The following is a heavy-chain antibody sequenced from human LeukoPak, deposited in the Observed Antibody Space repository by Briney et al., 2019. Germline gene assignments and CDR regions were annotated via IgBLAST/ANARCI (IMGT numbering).Heavy chain of an antibody. CDR2: ISGSGSIR. D-gene: IGHD1-26*01. CDR3: ARDRSGSYPLAPFSVAQGPDFDY. J-gene: IGHJ4*02. V-gene: IGHV3-48*03. CDR1: GFTFSSYE. Sequence: GGSLRLSCAASGFTFSSYEMTWVRQAPGMGLEWVSYISGSGSIRNYADSVKGRFTISRDNSKNTLYLQMNSLRAEDTAVYYCARDRSGSYPLAPFSVAQGPDFDYWGQGTLVTVSS.